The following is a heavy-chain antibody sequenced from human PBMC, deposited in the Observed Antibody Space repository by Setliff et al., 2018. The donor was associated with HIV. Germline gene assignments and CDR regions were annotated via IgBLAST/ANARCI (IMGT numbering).Heavy chain of an antibody. Sequence: GASVKVSCKASGGTLSSYTINWVRQAPGQGLEWMGRSIPILGIGNDEQAQKFKGRVTFTADKSTSTVYMELSSLRSEDTAVYYCARCGAGEWHLYMDVWGKGTAVTVSS. CDR1: GGTLSSYT. D-gene: IGHD3-16*01. J-gene: IGHJ6*03. CDR3: ARCGAGEWHLYMDV. CDR2: SIPILGIG. V-gene: IGHV1-69*02.